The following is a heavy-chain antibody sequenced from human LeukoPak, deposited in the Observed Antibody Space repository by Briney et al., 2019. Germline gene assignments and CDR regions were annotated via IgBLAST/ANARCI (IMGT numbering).Heavy chain of an antibody. CDR1: GYTLTELS. V-gene: IGHV1-24*01. CDR3: ATAAEAPYYYYGMDV. D-gene: IGHD2-2*01. Sequence: ASVKVSCKVSGYTLTELSMHWVRQAPGQGLEWMGGFDPEDGETIYAQKFQGRVTMTEDTSTDTAYMELSSLRSEDTAVYYCATAAEAPYYYYGMDVWGQGTTVTVSS. J-gene: IGHJ6*02. CDR2: FDPEDGET.